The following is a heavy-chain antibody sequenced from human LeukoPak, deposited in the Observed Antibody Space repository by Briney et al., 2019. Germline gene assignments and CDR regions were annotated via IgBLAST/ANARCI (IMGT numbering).Heavy chain of an antibody. V-gene: IGHV5-51*01. Sequence: GESLKISCKGSGYSFTNYWINWVRQMPGKGLEWMGIIYPGDSDTRYSPSFQGQVTISADKSISTAYLQRSSLKASDTAMYYCARHTVATAMIDYWGQGTLVTVSS. J-gene: IGHJ4*02. D-gene: IGHD5-18*01. CDR2: IYPGDSDT. CDR3: ARHTVATAMIDY. CDR1: GYSFTNYW.